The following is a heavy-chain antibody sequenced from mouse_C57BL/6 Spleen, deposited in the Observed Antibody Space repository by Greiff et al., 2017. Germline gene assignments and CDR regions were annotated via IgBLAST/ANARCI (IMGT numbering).Heavy chain of an antibody. J-gene: IGHJ2*01. CDR2: ISSGSSTI. V-gene: IGHV5-17*01. CDR3: ARGGAFDY. Sequence: VQLKASGGGLVKPGGSLKLSCAASGFTFSDYGMHWVRQAPEKGLEWVAYISSGSSTIYYADTVKGRFTISRDNAKNTLFLQMTSLRSEDTAMYYCARGGAFDYWGQSTTLTVSS. CDR1: GFTFSDYG.